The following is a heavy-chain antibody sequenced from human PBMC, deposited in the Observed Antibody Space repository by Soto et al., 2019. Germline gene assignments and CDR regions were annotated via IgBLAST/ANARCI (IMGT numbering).Heavy chain of an antibody. V-gene: IGHV3-30*18. D-gene: IGHD3-22*01. J-gene: IGHJ4*02. CDR3: AKGQEFYYYDSSGYYS. CDR2: ISYDGSNK. Sequence: GGSLRLSCAASGFTFSSYGMHWVRQAPGKGLEWVAVISYDGSNKYYADSVKGRFTISRDNSKNTLYLQMNSLRAEDTAVYYCAKGQEFYYYDSSGYYSWGQGTLVTVSS. CDR1: GFTFSSYG.